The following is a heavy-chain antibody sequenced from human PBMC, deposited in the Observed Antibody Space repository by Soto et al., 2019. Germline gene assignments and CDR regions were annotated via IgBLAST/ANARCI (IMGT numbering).Heavy chain of an antibody. CDR2: IYSGGST. CDR1: GFTVSSNY. V-gene: IGHV3-53*01. Sequence: EVHLVESGGGLIQPGGSLRLYCAASGFTVSSNYMSWVRQAPGKGLEWVAGIYSGGSTNYADSVKGRVTISRDNSKNTLYLQMNSLRAEDTAVYYCARGDSYDNSGYSFDYWGQGTLVTVSS. J-gene: IGHJ4*02. D-gene: IGHD3-22*01. CDR3: ARGDSYDNSGYSFDY.